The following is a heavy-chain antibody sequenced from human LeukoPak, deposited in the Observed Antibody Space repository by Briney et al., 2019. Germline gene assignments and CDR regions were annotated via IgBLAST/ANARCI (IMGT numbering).Heavy chain of an antibody. CDR1: GGSISSGGYY. CDR3: ARLAEDYYDSSETNKPFDY. V-gene: IGHV4-39*01. J-gene: IGHJ4*02. D-gene: IGHD3-22*01. CDR2: IYYSGST. Sequence: SETLSLTCTVSGGSISSGGYYWSWIRQPPGKGLEWIGSIYYSGSTYYNPSLKSRVTISVDTSKNQFSLKLSSVTAADTAVYYCARLAEDYYDSSETNKPFDYWGQGTLVTVSS.